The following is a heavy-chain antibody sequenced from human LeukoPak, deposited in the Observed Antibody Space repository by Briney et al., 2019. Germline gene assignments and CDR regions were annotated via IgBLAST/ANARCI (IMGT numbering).Heavy chain of an antibody. Sequence: SETLSLTCTVSGGSITSYYWSWIRQPPGKGLERIGYIYYIGSTYYNPSLKSRVTISVDTSKNQFSLKLSSVTAADTAVYYCARRIAVAGRPFDYWGQGTLVTVSS. CDR3: ARRIAVAGRPFDY. D-gene: IGHD6-19*01. CDR1: GGSITSYY. CDR2: IYYIGST. J-gene: IGHJ4*02. V-gene: IGHV4-59*08.